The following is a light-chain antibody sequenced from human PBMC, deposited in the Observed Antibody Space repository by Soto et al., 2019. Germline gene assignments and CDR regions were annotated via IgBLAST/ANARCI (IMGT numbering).Light chain of an antibody. CDR3: NSYTTTSSYV. J-gene: IGLJ1*01. CDR2: GVS. CDR1: SSDVGAYNY. V-gene: IGLV2-14*03. Sequence: QSALTQPASVSGSPGQSITISCTGTSSDVGAYNYVSWYQQHPGKAPRLMIYGVSNRPSGVSNRFSGSKSGNTASLTISGLQPEDEADYYCNSYTTTSSYVFGTGTKVTVL.